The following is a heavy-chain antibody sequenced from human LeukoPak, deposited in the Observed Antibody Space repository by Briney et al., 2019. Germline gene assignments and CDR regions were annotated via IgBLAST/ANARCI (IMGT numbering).Heavy chain of an antibody. V-gene: IGHV3-48*04. D-gene: IGHD3-9*01. CDR1: GFTFSSYS. CDR2: ISSSSSTI. J-gene: IGHJ3*02. Sequence: GGSLRLSCAASGFTFSSYSMNWVRQAPGKGLEWVSYISSSSSTIYYAASVKGRFTISRDNAKNSLYLQMNSLRAEDTAVYYCARWGGPVWSGGAYDILTGYYPVDAFDIWGQGTMVTVSS. CDR3: ARWGGPVWSGGAYDILTGYYPVDAFDI.